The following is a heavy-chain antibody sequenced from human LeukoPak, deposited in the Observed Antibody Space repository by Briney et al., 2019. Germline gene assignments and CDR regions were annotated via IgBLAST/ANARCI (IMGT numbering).Heavy chain of an antibody. V-gene: IGHV3-23*01. CDR3: AKSGGPYCSGLDGMDV. D-gene: IGHD6-19*01. CDR2: ISGSGGST. Sequence: PGGSLRLSCAASGFTFSGYAMNWVRQAPGKGLEWVSSISGSGGSTYYADSVKGRFTISRDNSKNTLYLQMNSLRAEDTALYYCAKSGGPYCSGLDGMDVWGQGTTVTVSS. CDR1: GFTFSGYA. J-gene: IGHJ6*02.